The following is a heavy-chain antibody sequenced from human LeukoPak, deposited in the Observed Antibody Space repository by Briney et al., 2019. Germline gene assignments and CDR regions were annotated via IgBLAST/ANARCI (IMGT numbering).Heavy chain of an antibody. D-gene: IGHD3-9*01. Sequence: GGSLRLSCAASGFTFDDYAMHWVRQAPGKGLEWVSGISWNSGSIGYADSVKGRFTISRDNAKNSLYLQMNSLRAEDMALYYCAKDQGRYFDWSFDYWGQGTLVTVSS. CDR3: AKDQGRYFDWSFDY. J-gene: IGHJ4*02. CDR1: GFTFDDYA. CDR2: ISWNSGSI. V-gene: IGHV3-9*03.